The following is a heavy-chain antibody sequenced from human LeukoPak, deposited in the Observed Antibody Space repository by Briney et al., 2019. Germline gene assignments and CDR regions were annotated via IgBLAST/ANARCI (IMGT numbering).Heavy chain of an antibody. CDR3: ARHKGSWAYCGGDCYSGYFDY. Sequence: PSETLSLTCTVSGGTISSSSYYWGWTRQPPGKGLEWIGSNSGSAYYNPSLKSRATTSVDTSKNQFSLKLGSLTAADTAVYYCARHKGSWAYCGGDCYSGYFDYWGQGTLVTVSS. CDR1: GGTISSSSYY. D-gene: IGHD2-21*02. CDR2: NSGSA. J-gene: IGHJ4*02. V-gene: IGHV4-39*01.